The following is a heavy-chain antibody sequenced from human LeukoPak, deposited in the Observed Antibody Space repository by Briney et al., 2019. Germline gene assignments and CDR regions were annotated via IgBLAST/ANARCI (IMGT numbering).Heavy chain of an antibody. CDR1: GGSLSSYY. CDR2: IYYSGTT. CDR3: ARVGYSSGWYIRRGSHSHSDY. J-gene: IGHJ4*02. V-gene: IGHV4-59*08. D-gene: IGHD6-19*01. Sequence: RTSETLSLTCTVSGGSLSSYYWSWIRQPPGKGLEWIGYIYYSGTTKYNPSLKSRVTISVDTSKNQFSLRLSSVTAADTAVYYCARVGYSSGWYIRRGSHSHSDYWGQGTLVTVSS.